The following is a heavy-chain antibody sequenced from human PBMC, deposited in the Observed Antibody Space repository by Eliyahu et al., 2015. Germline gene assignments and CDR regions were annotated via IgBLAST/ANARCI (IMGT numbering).Heavy chain of an antibody. CDR2: IKQDGSEK. J-gene: IGHJ4*02. D-gene: IGHD3-16*02. V-gene: IGHV3-7*03. Sequence: EVQLVESGGGLVQPGGSLXLACAXAVSGSXFXSSWMSWARQAPGKGLEWVANIKQDGSEKYYVDSVKGRFTISRDNAKNSLYLQMNSLRAEDTAVYYCTRDPSGRYTYFDDWGQGTLVTVSS. CDR3: TRDPSGRYTYFDD. CDR1: GSXFXSSW.